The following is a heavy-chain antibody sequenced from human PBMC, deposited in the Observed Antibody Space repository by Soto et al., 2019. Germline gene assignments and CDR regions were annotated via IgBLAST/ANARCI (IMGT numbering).Heavy chain of an antibody. J-gene: IGHJ4*02. CDR1: GLTFSSYT. D-gene: IGHD6-13*01. CDR2: VSSSSTYI. Sequence: EVQLVDSGGGLVKPGGSLRLSCAASGLTFSSYTMNWVRQAPGKGRGGVSSVSSSSTYIYYADSVKGRFTISRDNAKNSLYLQMNSLRAEDTAIYYCARGSHSTTWYGGQFDYWGQGTLVTVSS. CDR3: ARGSHSTTWYGGQFDY. V-gene: IGHV3-21*01.